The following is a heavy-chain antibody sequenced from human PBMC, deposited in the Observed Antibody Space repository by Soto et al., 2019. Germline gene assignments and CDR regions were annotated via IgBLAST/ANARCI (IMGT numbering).Heavy chain of an antibody. CDR3: ARSVMVVRYSSGWYAYFDY. D-gene: IGHD6-19*01. CDR1: GGTFSSYA. J-gene: IGHJ4*02. Sequence: QVQLVQSGAEVKKPGSSVKVSCKASGGTFSSYAISWVRQAPGQGLEWMGGSIPIFGTANYAQKFQGRVTITADKSTSTADMELSSVRSEDTAVYYCARSVMVVRYSSGWYAYFDYWGQGTLVTVSS. V-gene: IGHV1-69*06. CDR2: SIPIFGTA.